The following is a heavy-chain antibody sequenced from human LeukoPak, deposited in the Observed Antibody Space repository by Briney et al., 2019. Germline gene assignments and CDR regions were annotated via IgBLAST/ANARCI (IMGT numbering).Heavy chain of an antibody. V-gene: IGHV3-30-3*01. J-gene: IGHJ4*02. CDR1: GFTFSSYA. CDR2: ISYDGSNK. CDR3: VRDPTSYCYSDY. Sequence: GRSLRLSCAASGFTFSSYAMHWVRQAPGKGLEWVAVISYDGSNKYYADSVKGRFTISRDNSKNTLYLQMNSLRAEDTAVYYCVRDPTSYCYSDYWGQGTLVAVSS. D-gene: IGHD3-16*02.